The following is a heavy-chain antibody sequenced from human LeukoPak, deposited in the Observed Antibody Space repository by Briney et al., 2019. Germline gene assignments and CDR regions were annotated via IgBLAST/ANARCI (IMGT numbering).Heavy chain of an antibody. V-gene: IGHV4-39*07. CDR3: AGRTDSPNSFDC. J-gene: IGHJ4*02. CDR2: IYYSGST. Sequence: SETLSLTCTVSGGSISSSSYYWGWIRQPPGKGLEWIGSIYYSGSTYYNPSLKSRVTISVDTSKKQISLKLSSVTAADTAVYYCAGRTDSPNSFDCWGQGTLVTVSS. D-gene: IGHD1-1*01. CDR1: GGSISSSSYY.